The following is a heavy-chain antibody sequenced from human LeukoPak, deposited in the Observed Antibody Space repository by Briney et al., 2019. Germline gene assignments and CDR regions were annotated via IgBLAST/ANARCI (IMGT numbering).Heavy chain of an antibody. Sequence: PGGSLRLSCAASGFDFNNYAMSWVRQGPGKRLEWVSAMSGSGYHTYYADSDKTYYADSVKGRFTISRDNSKSTVYLHMNNLRLEDTAIYYCAKGAAIDRWGQGTLVTVSS. CDR3: AKGAAIDR. V-gene: IGHV3-23*01. CDR2: MSGSGYHTYYADSDKT. J-gene: IGHJ5*02. CDR1: GFDFNNYA. D-gene: IGHD5-24*01.